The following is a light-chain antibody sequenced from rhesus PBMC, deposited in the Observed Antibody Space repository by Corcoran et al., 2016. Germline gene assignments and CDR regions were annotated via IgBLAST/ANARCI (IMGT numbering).Light chain of an antibody. CDR1: QGIKDY. Sequence: DIQMTQSPSSLSASVGDRVTITCRASQGIKDYLSWYQRKPGKAPKSLTYHASSLETGVPSRCRGSGSGTDYSLTISSLQPEDIATYYRQQYDNSPLTFGGGSKVEIK. CDR2: HAS. CDR3: QQYDNSPLT. J-gene: IGKJ4*01. V-gene: IGKV1-66*01.